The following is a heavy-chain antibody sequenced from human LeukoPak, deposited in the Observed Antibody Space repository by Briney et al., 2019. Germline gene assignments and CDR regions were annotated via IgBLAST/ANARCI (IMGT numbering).Heavy chain of an antibody. D-gene: IGHD5-18*01. Sequence: GGSLRLSCAASGFTFSSYAMSWVRQAPGKGLEWVSAISGSGGSTYYADSVKGRFTISRDNSKNTLYLQMNSLRAEDTAVYYCAKDRMWIQLWQTAREQVRDAFDIWGQGTMVTVSS. CDR1: GFTFSSYA. J-gene: IGHJ3*02. CDR3: AKDRMWIQLWQTAREQVRDAFDI. CDR2: ISGSGGST. V-gene: IGHV3-23*01.